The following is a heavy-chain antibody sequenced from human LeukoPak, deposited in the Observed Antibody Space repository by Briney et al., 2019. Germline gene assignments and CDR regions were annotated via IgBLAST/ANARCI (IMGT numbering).Heavy chain of an antibody. CDR2: INPNSGGT. CDR3: ARESGITAFDI. CDR1: GYTFTGYY. D-gene: IGHD3-10*01. Sequence: ASVKVSCKASGYTFTGYYMHWVRQAPGQGLEWMGWINPNSGGTNYAQKFQGWVTMTRDTSISTAHMELSRLRSDDTAVYYCARESGITAFDIWGQGTMVTVSS. J-gene: IGHJ3*02. V-gene: IGHV1-2*04.